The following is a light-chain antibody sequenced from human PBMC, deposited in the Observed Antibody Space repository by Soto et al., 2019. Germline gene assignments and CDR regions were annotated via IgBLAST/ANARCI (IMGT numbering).Light chain of an antibody. Sequence: QSVLTQPASVSGSPGQSITISCTGTSSDVGGYNYVSWYQQHPGKAPKLIIYDVSNRPSGVSNRFSGSKSGNTASLTISGLQAEDEADYYCSPYTGSSTLDVFGAGTKLTVL. CDR3: SPYTGSSTLDV. V-gene: IGLV2-14*01. CDR1: SSDVGGYNY. CDR2: DVS. J-gene: IGLJ2*01.